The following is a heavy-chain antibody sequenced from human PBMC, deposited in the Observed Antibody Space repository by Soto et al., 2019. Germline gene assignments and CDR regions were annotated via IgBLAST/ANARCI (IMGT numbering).Heavy chain of an antibody. V-gene: IGHV4-39*01. CDR2: IHYSGST. J-gene: IGHJ5*02. D-gene: IGHD3-10*01. CDR1: GGSISKSSYY. Sequence: SETLSLTCTVSGGSISKSSYYWGWIRRPPGKGLEYIGSIHYSGSTYYNPSLKSPVSISVDTSNNQFSLKLRSVTAADTAVYYCARHAKGYYASGSYDYWFGTWGQGALVTVSS. CDR3: ARHAKGYYASGSYDYWFGT.